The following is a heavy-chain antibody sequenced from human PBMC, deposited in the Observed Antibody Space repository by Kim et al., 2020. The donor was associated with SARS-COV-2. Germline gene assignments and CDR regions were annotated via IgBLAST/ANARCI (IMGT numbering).Heavy chain of an antibody. CDR3: ARHGGTRPIFGVVIHFDY. D-gene: IGHD3-3*01. V-gene: IGHV4-39*01. Sequence: KSRVTISVDTSKNQFSLKRSSVTAADAAVYYCARHGGTRPIFGVVIHFDYWGQGTLVTVSS. J-gene: IGHJ4*02.